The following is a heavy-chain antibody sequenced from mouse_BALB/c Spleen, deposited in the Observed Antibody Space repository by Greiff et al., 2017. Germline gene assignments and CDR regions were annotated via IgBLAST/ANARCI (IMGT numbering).Heavy chain of an antibody. D-gene: IGHD2-1*01. Sequence: VQLQQSGAELMKPGASVKISCKATGYTFSSYWIEWVKQRPGHGLEWIGEILPGSGSTNYNEKFKGKATFTADTSSNTAYMQLSSLTSEDSAVYYCARCLYGKKGAWFAYWGQGTLVTVSA. J-gene: IGHJ3*01. CDR3: ARCLYGKKGAWFAY. CDR2: ILPGSGST. CDR1: GYTFSSYW. V-gene: IGHV1-9*01.